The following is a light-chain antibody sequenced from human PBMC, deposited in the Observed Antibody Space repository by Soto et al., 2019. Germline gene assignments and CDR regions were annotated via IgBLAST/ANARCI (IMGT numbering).Light chain of an antibody. CDR3: AAWDDTLNRYV. J-gene: IGLJ1*01. CDR2: YNN. Sequence: QSVLTQPPSASETPGQTVSISCSGSNSNIASNTVNWYQHLPGTAPTLLIYYNNQRPSGVPDRFSGSKSGTSASLAIIGLQSEDESDYYCAAWDDTLNRYVFGTGTKVTVL. V-gene: IGLV1-44*01. CDR1: NSNIASNT.